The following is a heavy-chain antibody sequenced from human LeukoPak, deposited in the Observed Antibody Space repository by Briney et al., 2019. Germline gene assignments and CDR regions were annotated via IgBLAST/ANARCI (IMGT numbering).Heavy chain of an antibody. D-gene: IGHD3-22*01. CDR1: GGSISIYY. CDR2: IYYSGST. Sequence: SETLSLTCTVSGGSISIYYWSWIRQPPGKGLEWIGYIYYSGSTNYNPSLKSRVTISVDTSKNQFSLKLSSVTAADTAVYYCARCSGYPCHYDYWGQGTLVTVSS. V-gene: IGHV4-59*01. CDR3: ARCSGYPCHYDY. J-gene: IGHJ4*02.